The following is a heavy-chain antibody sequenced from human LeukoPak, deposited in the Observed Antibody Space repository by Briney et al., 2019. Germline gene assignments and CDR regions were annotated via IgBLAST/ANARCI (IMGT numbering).Heavy chain of an antibody. CDR1: GFSLSTSGVG. D-gene: IGHD3-22*01. Sequence: SGPTLVKPTQTLTLTCTFSGFSLSTSGVGVGWIRQPPGKALEWLALIYWDDDKRYSPSLKSRLTITKDTSKNQVVLTMTNMDPVDTATYYCAHTAYYYDSSGHADAFDIWGQGQWSPSLQ. V-gene: IGHV2-5*02. J-gene: IGHJ3*02. CDR3: AHTAYYYDSSGHADAFDI. CDR2: IYWDDDK.